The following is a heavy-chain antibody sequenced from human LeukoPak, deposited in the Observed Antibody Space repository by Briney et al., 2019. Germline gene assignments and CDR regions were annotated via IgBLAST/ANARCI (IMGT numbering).Heavy chain of an antibody. V-gene: IGHV3-11*01. CDR3: ARDPDRSGYYYYMDV. Sequence: GGSLRLSCAASGFTFSDYYMSWIRQAPGKGLEWVSYISSSGSTIYYADSVKGRFTISRDNAKSSLYLQMSSLRAEDTAVYYCARDPDRSGYYYYMDVRGKGTTVTVSS. CDR1: GFTFSDYY. J-gene: IGHJ6*03. CDR2: ISSSGSTI. D-gene: IGHD3-22*01.